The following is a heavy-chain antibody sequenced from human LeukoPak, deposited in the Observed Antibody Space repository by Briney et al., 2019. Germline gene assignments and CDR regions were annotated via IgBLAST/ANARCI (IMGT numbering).Heavy chain of an antibody. D-gene: IGHD3-16*02. Sequence: PGGSLRLSCAASGFTFSSYWMSWVRQAPGKGLEWLANIKQDGSEKYYVDSVKGRFTISRDNDKNSLFLQMTSLRAEDTAVYYCARVGGRYSPLGYWGQGTLVTVSS. V-gene: IGHV3-7*01. CDR1: GFTFSSYW. J-gene: IGHJ4*02. CDR3: ARVGGRYSPLGY. CDR2: IKQDGSEK.